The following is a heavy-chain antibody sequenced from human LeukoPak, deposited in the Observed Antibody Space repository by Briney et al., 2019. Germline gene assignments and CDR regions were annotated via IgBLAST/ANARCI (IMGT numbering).Heavy chain of an antibody. J-gene: IGHJ4*02. D-gene: IGHD5-24*01. CDR1: GGTFSSYA. V-gene: IGHV1-69*05. Sequence: GASVKVSCKASGGTFSSYAISWVRQAPGQGLEWMGGIIPIFGTANYAQQLQGRVTMTTDTSTSTVYMELRSLRSDDTAVYYCARPQEEDGYNYNWAFDYWGQGTLVTVSS. CDR2: IIPIFGTA. CDR3: ARPQEEDGYNYNWAFDY.